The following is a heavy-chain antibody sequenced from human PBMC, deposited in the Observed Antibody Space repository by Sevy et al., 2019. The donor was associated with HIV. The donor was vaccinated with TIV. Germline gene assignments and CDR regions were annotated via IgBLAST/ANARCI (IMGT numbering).Heavy chain of an antibody. CDR2: ISYDGSNK. Sequence: GGSRRLSVAASGFIFNNYPMHWVRQAPGKGLEWVAVISYDGSNKYHADSVKGRFTISRDNSKNMLYLQMNSLRAEDTAVYYCARDILAGTFDYWGQGTLVTVSS. CDR1: GFIFNNYP. V-gene: IGHV3-30*01. CDR3: ARDILAGTFDY. D-gene: IGHD6-19*01. J-gene: IGHJ4*02.